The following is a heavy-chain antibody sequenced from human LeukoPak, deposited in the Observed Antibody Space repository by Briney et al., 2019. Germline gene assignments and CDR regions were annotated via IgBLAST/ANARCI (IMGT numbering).Heavy chain of an antibody. CDR3: ASDSTSRAVAGGFDY. CDR1: GFTFSSYA. CDR2: ISYDGSNK. D-gene: IGHD6-19*01. V-gene: IGHV3-30-3*01. J-gene: IGHJ4*02. Sequence: QSGGSLRLSCAASGFTFSSYAMHWVRQAPGKGLEWVAVISYDGSNKYYADSVKGRFTISRDNSKNTLYLQMNSLRAEDTAVYYCASDSTSRAVAGGFDYWGQGTLVTVSS.